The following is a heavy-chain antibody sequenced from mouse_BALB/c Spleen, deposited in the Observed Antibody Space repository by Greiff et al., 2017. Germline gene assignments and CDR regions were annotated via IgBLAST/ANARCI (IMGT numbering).Heavy chain of an antibody. Sequence: EVKVEESGPGLVKPSQSLSLTCTVTGYSITSDYAWNWIRQFPGNKLEWMGYISYSGSTSYNPSLKSRISITRDTSKNQFFLQLNSVTTEDTATYYCAREEYGNLFAYWGQGTLVTVSA. CDR3: AREEYGNLFAY. CDR1: GYSITSDYA. D-gene: IGHD2-10*02. CDR2: ISYSGST. J-gene: IGHJ3*01. V-gene: IGHV3-2*02.